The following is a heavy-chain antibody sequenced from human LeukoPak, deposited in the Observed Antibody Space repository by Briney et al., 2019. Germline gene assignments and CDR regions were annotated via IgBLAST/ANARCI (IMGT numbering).Heavy chain of an antibody. V-gene: IGHV3-21*01. J-gene: IGHJ3*01. CDR2: IGGSGATT. Sequence: PGGSLRLSCAASGFTFSAHGMTWVRQAPGKGLDWVSSIGGSGATTYYADSVKGRFTISRDNAKNSLYLQMNSLRAEDTAVYYCARDVLWFGRPVWGQGTMVTVSS. D-gene: IGHD3-10*01. CDR3: ARDVLWFGRPV. CDR1: GFTFSAHG.